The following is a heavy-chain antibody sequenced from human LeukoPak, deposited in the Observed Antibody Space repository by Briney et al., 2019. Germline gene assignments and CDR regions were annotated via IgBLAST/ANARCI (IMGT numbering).Heavy chain of an antibody. CDR1: GGSISSGGYY. Sequence: SETLSLTCTVSGGSISSGGYYWSWIRQHPGKGLEWIGYIYYSGSTYYNPSLKSRVTISVDTSKNQFSLKLSSVTAADTAVYYRARERTPGRGSRDAFDIWGQGTMVTVSS. D-gene: IGHD2-15*01. V-gene: IGHV4-31*03. J-gene: IGHJ3*02. CDR3: ARERTPGRGSRDAFDI. CDR2: IYYSGST.